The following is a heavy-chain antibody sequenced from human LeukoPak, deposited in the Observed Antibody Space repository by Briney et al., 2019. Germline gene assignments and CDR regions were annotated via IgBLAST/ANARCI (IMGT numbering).Heavy chain of an antibody. CDR1: GYTFTSYG. CDR3: ARDYDILTGYSPNDY. CDR2: ISAYNGNT. V-gene: IGHV1-18*01. Sequence: ASVKVSCKASGYTFTSYGISWVRQAPGQGLEWMGWISAYNGNTNYAQKLQGRVTMTTDTSTSTAYMELRSLRSDDTAVYYCARDYDILTGYSPNDYWGQGTLVTVSS. D-gene: IGHD3-9*01. J-gene: IGHJ4*02.